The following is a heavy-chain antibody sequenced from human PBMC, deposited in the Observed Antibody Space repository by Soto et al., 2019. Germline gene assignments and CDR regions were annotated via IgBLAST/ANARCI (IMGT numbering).Heavy chain of an antibody. J-gene: IGHJ4*02. CDR1: GYSFTTYW. D-gene: IGHD5-18*01. V-gene: IGHV5-51*01. CDR2: VHPGDSET. CDR3: ARQGGPATPMINDY. Sequence: EVQVVQSGAEVKKPGESLRISCRVSGYSFTTYWIGWVRQMSGKGLEWVGIVHPGDSETRYSSSFQGRVTISADRSINTAYLQWSSLHASHTAMYYCARQGGPATPMINDYWGQGPLVTVSS.